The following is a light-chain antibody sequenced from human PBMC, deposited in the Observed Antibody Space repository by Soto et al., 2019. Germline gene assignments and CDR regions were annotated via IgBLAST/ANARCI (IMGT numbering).Light chain of an antibody. J-gene: IGKJ5*01. V-gene: IGKV3-20*01. CDR2: GAS. Sequence: EIVLTQSPGTLSLSPGERATLSCRASQSVSSSCLAWYQQKPGQAPRLLIYGASSRATGIPDRFSGSGSGTDFTLTISRLEPEDFAVYYCQQYGSSITFGQGT. CDR1: QSVSSSC. CDR3: QQYGSSIT.